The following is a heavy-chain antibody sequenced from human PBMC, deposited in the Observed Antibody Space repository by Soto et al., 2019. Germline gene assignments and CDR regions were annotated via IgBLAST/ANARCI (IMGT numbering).Heavy chain of an antibody. D-gene: IGHD6-13*01. V-gene: IGHV1-69*13. Sequence: SVKVSCKPSGYTFTGYNLHWVRQAPGQGLEWMGGIIPIFGTANYAQKFQGRVTITADESTSTAYMELSGLRSEDTAVYYCARMIAAAGTFDRYYGMDVWGQGTTVTVSS. CDR1: GYTFTGYN. J-gene: IGHJ6*02. CDR3: ARMIAAAGTFDRYYGMDV. CDR2: IIPIFGTA.